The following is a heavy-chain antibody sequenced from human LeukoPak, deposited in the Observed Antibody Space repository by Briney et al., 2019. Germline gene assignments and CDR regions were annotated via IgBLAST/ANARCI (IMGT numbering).Heavy chain of an antibody. CDR1: GGSISSSSYY. J-gene: IGHJ5*02. D-gene: IGHD1-26*01. V-gene: IGHV4-39*01. CDR3: ARTTQFSGSYGNWFDP. Sequence: PSETLSLTCTVSGGSISSSSYYWGWIRQPPGKGLEWIGSIYYIGSTYYNPSLKSRVTISVDTSKNQFSLKLSSVTAADTAVYYCARTTQFSGSYGNWFDPWGQGTLVTVSS. CDR2: IYYIGST.